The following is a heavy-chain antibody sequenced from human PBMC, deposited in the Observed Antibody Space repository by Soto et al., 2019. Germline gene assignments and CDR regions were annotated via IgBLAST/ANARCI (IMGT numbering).Heavy chain of an antibody. J-gene: IGHJ3*02. CDR3: ARHTDDILTGNEALDI. Sequence: SETLSLTCTVSGSSINNYYWRWIRQSPGKGLEWIGYVYYSGTTNYNPTLKSRITILVDTSENQFSLKLTSVTAADTAVYYCARHTDDILTGNEALDIWGQGTVVT. D-gene: IGHD3-9*01. CDR2: VYYSGTT. V-gene: IGHV4-59*08. CDR1: GSSINNYY.